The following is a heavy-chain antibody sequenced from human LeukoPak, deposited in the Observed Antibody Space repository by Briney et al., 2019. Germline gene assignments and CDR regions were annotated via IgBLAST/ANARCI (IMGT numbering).Heavy chain of an antibody. V-gene: IGHV3-30*02. CDR3: GHDSWEVGPTSEIDY. Sequence: PGGCLRLSCAASGFTFSSYGMHWVRQAPGKGLEWVAFIRYDGSNKYYADSVKGRFTISRDNSKNTLYLQMNSLRAEDTAVYYCGHDSWEVGPTSEIDYWGQGTLVTVSS. CDR2: IRYDGSNK. CDR1: GFTFSSYG. D-gene: IGHD1-26*01. J-gene: IGHJ4*02.